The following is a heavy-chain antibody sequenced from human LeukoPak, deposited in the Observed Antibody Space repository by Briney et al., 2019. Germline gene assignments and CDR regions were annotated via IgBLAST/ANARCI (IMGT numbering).Heavy chain of an antibody. D-gene: IGHD3-10*01. CDR3: AKADRGWGVITKD. V-gene: IGHV3-23*01. CDR2: IGGSGDFT. CDR1: GFTFSTYA. Sequence: GASLRLSCAASGFTFSTYAMSWVRQAPGKGLEWVSAIGGSGDFTYYAEYVRGRFTISRDNSKKTLYLQMNSLRADDTAVYYCAKADRGWGVITKDWGQGTLVTVSS. J-gene: IGHJ4*02.